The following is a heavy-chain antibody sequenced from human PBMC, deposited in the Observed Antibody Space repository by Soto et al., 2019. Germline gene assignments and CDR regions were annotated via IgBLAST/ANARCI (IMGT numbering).Heavy chain of an antibody. V-gene: IGHV3-23*01. Sequence: PGGSLRLSCAASGFTFSSYAMSWVRQAPGKGLEWVSAISGSGGSTYYADSVKGRFTISRDNSKNTLYLQMNSLRAEDTAVYYCAKGPLITIFGVALPMDVWGQGTTVTVPS. CDR2: ISGSGGST. CDR1: GFTFSSYA. J-gene: IGHJ6*02. D-gene: IGHD3-3*01. CDR3: AKGPLITIFGVALPMDV.